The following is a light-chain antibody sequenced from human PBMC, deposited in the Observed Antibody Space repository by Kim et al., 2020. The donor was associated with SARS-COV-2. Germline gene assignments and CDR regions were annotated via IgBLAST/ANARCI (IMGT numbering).Light chain of an antibody. CDR3: QQYNNWPPLT. V-gene: IGKV3-15*01. CDR2: GAS. Sequence: EIVMTQSPATLSVSPGERATLSCRASQSVSSNLAWYQQKPGQAPRLLIYGASTRATGIPARFSGSGSGTEFTLTISSLQSEDFAVYHCQQYNNWPPLTFAGGTNVDIK. CDR1: QSVSSN. J-gene: IGKJ4*01.